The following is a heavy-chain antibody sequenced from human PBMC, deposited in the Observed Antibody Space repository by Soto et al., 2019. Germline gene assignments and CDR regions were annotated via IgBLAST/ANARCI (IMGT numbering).Heavy chain of an antibody. CDR2: INHSGST. CDR3: ASGYGRTFDY. D-gene: IGHD3-10*01. V-gene: IGHV4-34*01. Sequence: QVQLQQWGAGLLKPSETLSLTCAVYGGSFSGYYWSWIRQPPGKGLEWIGEINHSGSTNYNPSLKRRVTISVDTSKNQFSLKLSSVTAADTAVYYCASGYGRTFDYWGQGTLVTVSS. J-gene: IGHJ4*02. CDR1: GGSFSGYY.